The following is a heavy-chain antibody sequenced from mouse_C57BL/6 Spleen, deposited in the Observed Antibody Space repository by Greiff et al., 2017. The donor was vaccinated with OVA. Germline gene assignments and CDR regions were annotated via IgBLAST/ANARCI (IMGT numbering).Heavy chain of an antibody. D-gene: IGHD2-1*01. CDR3: AGIYYGNPWFAY. Sequence: QVQLQQPGAELVRPGTSVKLSCKASGYTFTSYWMHWVKQRPGQGLEWIGVIDPSDSYTNYNQKFKGKATLTVDTSSSTAYMQLSSLTSEDSAVYYCAGIYYGNPWFAYWGQGTLVTVSA. V-gene: IGHV1-59*01. CDR1: GYTFTSYW. J-gene: IGHJ3*01. CDR2: IDPSDSYT.